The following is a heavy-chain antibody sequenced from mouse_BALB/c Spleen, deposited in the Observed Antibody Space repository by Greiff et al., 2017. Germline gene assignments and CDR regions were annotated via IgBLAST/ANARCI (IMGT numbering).Heavy chain of an antibody. D-gene: IGHD1-1*01. CDR2: IYPGDGDT. V-gene: IGHV1-87*01. CDR3: ARRYYGHWYFDV. CDR1: GYTFTSYW. J-gene: IGHJ1*01. Sequence: VQLQQSGAELARPGASVKLSCKASGYTFTSYWMQWVKQRPGQGLEWIGAIYPGDGDTRYTQKFKGKATLTADKSSSTAYMQLSSLASEDSAVYYCARRYYGHWYFDVWGAGTTVTVSS.